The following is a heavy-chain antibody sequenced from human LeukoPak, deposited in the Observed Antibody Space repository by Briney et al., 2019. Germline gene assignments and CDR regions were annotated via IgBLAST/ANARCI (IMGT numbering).Heavy chain of an antibody. J-gene: IGHJ5*02. Sequence: SSVKVSCKASGGTFSSYAISWVRQAPGQGLEWMGGIIPIFGTANYAQKFQGRVTITTDESTSTAYMELSSLRSEDTAVYYCARHPYDRVPRFDPWGQGTLVTVSS. V-gene: IGHV1-69*05. CDR3: ARHPYDRVPRFDP. CDR1: GGTFSSYA. CDR2: IIPIFGTA. D-gene: IGHD3-3*01.